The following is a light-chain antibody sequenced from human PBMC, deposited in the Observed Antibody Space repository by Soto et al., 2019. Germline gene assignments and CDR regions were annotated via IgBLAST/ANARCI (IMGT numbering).Light chain of an antibody. V-gene: IGLV7-46*01. Sequence: QTVVTQEPSLTVSPGGTVTLTCGSSTGAVTSGQCPYGFQQKPGQAPRTLIYDTSNKHAWTPARFSGSLLGGKAALTLSGAQPEDEAEYDGLLSDSGAVVFGGGTKLTVL. CDR2: DTS. J-gene: IGLJ2*01. CDR1: TGAVTSGQC. CDR3: LLSDSGAVV.